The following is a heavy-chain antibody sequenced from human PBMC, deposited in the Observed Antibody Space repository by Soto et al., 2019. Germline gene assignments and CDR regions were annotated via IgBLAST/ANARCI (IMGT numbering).Heavy chain of an antibody. CDR1: GGSFIGYY. J-gene: IGHJ4*02. V-gene: IGHV4-34*01. Sequence: SETLSLTCAVYGGSFIGYYWSWIRQPPGKGLEWIGEINHSGSTNYNPSLKSRVTISVDTSKNQFSLKLSSVTAADTAVYYCARRYGASFDYWGQGTRVTVSS. CDR2: INHSGST. CDR3: ARRYGASFDY. D-gene: IGHD4-17*01.